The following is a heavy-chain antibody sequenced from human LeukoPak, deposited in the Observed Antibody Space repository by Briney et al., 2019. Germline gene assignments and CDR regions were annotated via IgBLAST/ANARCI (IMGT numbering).Heavy chain of an antibody. Sequence: GGSLRLSCAASGFTVSSSYMTWVRQAPGKGLEWVSVIRSGGSTVYADSVKGRFTISRDNSKNTLYLQLNSLRAEDTAVYYCATRPSGDYPYFDFWGQGTLVTVSS. CDR2: IRSGGST. CDR1: GFTVSSSY. D-gene: IGHD4-17*01. CDR3: ATRPSGDYPYFDF. J-gene: IGHJ4*02. V-gene: IGHV3-53*01.